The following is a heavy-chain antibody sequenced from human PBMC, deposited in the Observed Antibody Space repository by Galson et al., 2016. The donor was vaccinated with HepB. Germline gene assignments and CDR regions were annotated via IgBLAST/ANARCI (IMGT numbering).Heavy chain of an antibody. Sequence: SETLSLTCDVSGDSFADYNWSWIRQPPGKGLEWIGEIHHTGARNHNPSLRSRVTMSVDTSKNQFSLRLRSVTAADTATYYCVKNTSPSDLRSGFYFFLGDWGQEVLVTVSP. CDR2: IHHTGAR. CDR3: VKNTSPSDLRSGFYFFLGD. CDR1: GDSFADYN. D-gene: IGHD3-22*01. V-gene: IGHV4-34*01. J-gene: IGHJ4*01.